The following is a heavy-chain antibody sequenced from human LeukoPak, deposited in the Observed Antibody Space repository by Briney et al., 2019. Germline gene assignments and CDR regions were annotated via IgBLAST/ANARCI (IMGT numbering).Heavy chain of an antibody. V-gene: IGHV1-69*01. CDR2: IIPIFGTA. CDR1: GGIFSSYA. CDR3: ARDQTSYYYGSGSYLPDV. J-gene: IGHJ6*02. Sequence: GSSVKVSCKASGGIFSSYAISWVRQAPGQGLEWMGGIIPIFGTANYAQKFQGRVTITADESTSTAYMELSSLRSEDTAVYYCARDQTSYYYGSGSYLPDVWGQGTTVTVSS. D-gene: IGHD3-10*01.